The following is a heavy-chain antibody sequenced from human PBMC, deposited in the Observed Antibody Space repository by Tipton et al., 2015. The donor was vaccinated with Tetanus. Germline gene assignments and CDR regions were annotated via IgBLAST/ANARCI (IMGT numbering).Heavy chain of an antibody. CDR2: ISYDGSNK. CDR1: GFTFRSYG. V-gene: IGHV3-30*18. D-gene: IGHD6-13*01. J-gene: IGHJ6*02. CDR3: AKEVPSSSWCLERSTYYDGMDV. Sequence: SLRLSCAASGFTFRSYGMHWVRQAPGKGLAWVAVISYDGSNKYYADSVKGRFTISRDNSKNTLYLQMNSLRAEDTAVYYCAKEVPSSSWCLERSTYYDGMDVWGQGTTVTVSS.